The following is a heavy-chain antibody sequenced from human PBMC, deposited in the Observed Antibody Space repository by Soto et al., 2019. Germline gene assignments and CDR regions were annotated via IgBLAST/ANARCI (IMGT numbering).Heavy chain of an antibody. J-gene: IGHJ5*02. CDR1: GFTFSSYA. V-gene: IGHV3-30-3*01. CDR2: ISYDGSNK. CDR3: ARGHPGELIFGVVIGSWFDP. Sequence: PGGSLRLSCAASGFTFSSYAMHWVRQAPGKGLEWVAVISYDGSNKYYADSVKGRFTISRDNAKNSLYLQMNSLRAEDTAVYYCARGHPGELIFGVVIGSWFDPWGQGTLVTVSS. D-gene: IGHD3-3*01.